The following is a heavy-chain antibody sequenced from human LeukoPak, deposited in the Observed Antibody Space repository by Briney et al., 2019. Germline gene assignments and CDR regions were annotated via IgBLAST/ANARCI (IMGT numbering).Heavy chain of an antibody. V-gene: IGHV3-23*01. CDR2: ISGGGGST. CDR1: AFTFSSYA. Sequence: GGSLRLSCAASAFTFSSYAMNWVRQAPGKGLEWVSGISGGGGSTYYADSVKGRFTISRDNSKNTLFLQMNSLRAEDTAVYYCARGARAPDYWGQGTLVTVSS. D-gene: IGHD3-10*01. CDR3: ARGARAPDY. J-gene: IGHJ4*02.